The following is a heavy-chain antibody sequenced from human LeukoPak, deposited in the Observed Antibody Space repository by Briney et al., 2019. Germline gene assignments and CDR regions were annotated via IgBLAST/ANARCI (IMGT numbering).Heavy chain of an antibody. J-gene: IGHJ6*02. CDR2: ISAYNGNT. Sequence: ASVKVSCKASGYTFTSYGISWVRQAPGQGLEWMGSISAYNGNTNYAQKLQGRVTMTTDTSTSTAYMELRSLRSDDTAVYYCARAGDSSGYPFYYYYYGMDVWGQGTTVTVSS. CDR3: ARAGDSSGYPFYYYYYGMDV. V-gene: IGHV1-18*01. D-gene: IGHD3-22*01. CDR1: GYTFTSYG.